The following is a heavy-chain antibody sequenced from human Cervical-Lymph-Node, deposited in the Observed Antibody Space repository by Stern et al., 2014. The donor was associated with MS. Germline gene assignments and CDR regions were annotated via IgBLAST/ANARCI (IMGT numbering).Heavy chain of an antibody. CDR2: ITNVGST. CDR1: GFTGSRDY. D-gene: IGHD1-1*01. CDR3: ARDTSSPERSDW. V-gene: IGHV3-53*01. J-gene: IGHJ4*02. Sequence: VQLVESGRGVIQPGGSLRLSCTASGFTGSRDYMTWVRQAPGKGLEWVSLITNVGSTFYTDSVKGRFTISRDDSKNTVYLHMTSLRAEDTAMYYCARDTSSPERSDWWGQGTLVTVSS.